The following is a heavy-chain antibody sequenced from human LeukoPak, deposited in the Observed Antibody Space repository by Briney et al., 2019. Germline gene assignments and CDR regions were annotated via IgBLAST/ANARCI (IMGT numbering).Heavy chain of an antibody. CDR3: AKPRIIGLGWAQFDY. CDR2: FDGNADGT. J-gene: IGHJ4*02. V-gene: IGHV3-23*01. Sequence: GGSLRLSCVTSGFTFSRFGMTWVRQPPGKGLEWVASFDGNADGTYYADSVKGRCTISRDNSKNTLYLQMNSLRAEDTAIYYCAKPRIIGLGWAQFDYWGQGSLVTVSS. D-gene: IGHD2-15*01. CDR1: GFTFSRFG.